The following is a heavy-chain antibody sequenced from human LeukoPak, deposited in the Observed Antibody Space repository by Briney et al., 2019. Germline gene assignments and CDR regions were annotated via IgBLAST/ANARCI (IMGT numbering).Heavy chain of an antibody. CDR3: ARYSSSSGGASYYLDY. D-gene: IGHD6-6*01. CDR1: GFTVSSNY. Sequence: GGSLRLSCAASGFTVSSNYMSWVRQAPGKGLEWVSRISGDGSVTNYADSVQGRLTISRDNAKNILYLQINNLRSEDTAVYYCARYSSSSGGASYYLDYWGHGTLVTVSS. V-gene: IGHV3-74*01. J-gene: IGHJ4*01. CDR2: ISGDGSVT.